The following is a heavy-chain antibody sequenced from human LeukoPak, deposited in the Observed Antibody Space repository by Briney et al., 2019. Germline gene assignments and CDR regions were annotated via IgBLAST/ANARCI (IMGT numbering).Heavy chain of an antibody. CDR2: IYYNGNT. CDR1: GGSISGYY. CDR3: ARGRSNYYGMDV. Sequence: PSETLSLTCTVSGGSISGYYWSWIRQPPGKGLEWIGYIYYNGNTNYSPSLKSRVTMSVDTSKNLFSLKVSSVTAADTAVYYCARGRSNYYGMDVWGQGTTVTVSS. V-gene: IGHV4-59*01. D-gene: IGHD1-26*01. J-gene: IGHJ6*02.